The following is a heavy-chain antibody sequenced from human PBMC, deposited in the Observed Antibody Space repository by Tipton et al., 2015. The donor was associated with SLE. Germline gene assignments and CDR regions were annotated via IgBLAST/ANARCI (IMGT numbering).Heavy chain of an antibody. V-gene: IGHV3-23*03. CDR1: GFTFSSYA. J-gene: IGHJ4*02. CDR3: ASDLLGELSRFDY. D-gene: IGHD3-16*02. Sequence: SLRLSCAASGFTFSSYAMSWVRQAPGKGLEWVSVIYSGGSTYYADSVKGRFTISRDNSKNTLYLQMDSLRAEDTAVYYCASDLLGELSRFDYWGQGTLVTVSS. CDR2: IYSGGST.